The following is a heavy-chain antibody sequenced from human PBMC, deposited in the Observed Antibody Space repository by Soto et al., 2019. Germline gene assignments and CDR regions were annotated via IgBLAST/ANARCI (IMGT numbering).Heavy chain of an antibody. CDR1: GGSISSSSYY. CDR2: IYYSGST. Sequence: QLQLQESGPGLVKPSETLSLTCTVSGGSISSSSYYWGWIRQPPGKGLEWIGSIYYSGSTYYNPSLKSRVTISVDTSKNQFSLKLSSVTAADTAVYYCARRDGDHGDAFDIWGQGTMVTVSS. CDR3: ARRDGDHGDAFDI. D-gene: IGHD4-17*01. J-gene: IGHJ3*02. V-gene: IGHV4-39*01.